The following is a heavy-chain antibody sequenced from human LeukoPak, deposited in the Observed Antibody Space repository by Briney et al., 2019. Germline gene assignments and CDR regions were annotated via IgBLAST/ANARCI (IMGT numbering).Heavy chain of an antibody. J-gene: IGHJ5*02. V-gene: IGHV1-2*02. D-gene: IGHD4-17*01. CDR2: INPNSGGT. Sequence: GASVKVSCKASGYTFTGYYMHWVRQAPGQGLEWMGWINPNSGGTNYAQKFQGRVTMPRDTSISTAYMELSRLRSDDTAVYYCARDLGDYMVSWFDPWGQGTLVTVSS. CDR3: ARDLGDYMVSWFDP. CDR1: GYTFTGYY.